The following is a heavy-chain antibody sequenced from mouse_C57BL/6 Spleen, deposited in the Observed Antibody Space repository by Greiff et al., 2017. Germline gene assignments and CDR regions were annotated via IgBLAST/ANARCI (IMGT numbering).Heavy chain of an antibody. CDR1: GFTFSDYG. Sequence: EVKLVESGGGLVKPGGSLKLSCAVSGFTFSDYGLHWVRQAPEKGLEWVAYISSGSSTIYYADTVKGRLTISRDNAKNTLFLQMTSLRSEDTAMYYCARGGYPYAMDYWGQGTSVTVSS. CDR3: ARGGYPYAMDY. D-gene: IGHD2-14*01. J-gene: IGHJ4*01. V-gene: IGHV5-17*01. CDR2: ISSGSSTI.